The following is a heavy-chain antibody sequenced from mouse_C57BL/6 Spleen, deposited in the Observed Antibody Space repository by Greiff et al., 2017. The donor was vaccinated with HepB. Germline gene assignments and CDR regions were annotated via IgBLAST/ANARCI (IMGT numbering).Heavy chain of an antibody. D-gene: IGHD1-1*01. J-gene: IGHJ4*01. CDR3: ARWDYGSSYYAMDY. CDR2: IYPGSGST. V-gene: IGHV1-55*01. Sequence: QVHVKQSGAELVKPGASVKMSCKASGYTFTSYWITWVKQRPGQGLEWIGDIYPGSGSTNYNEKFKSKATLTVDTSSSTAYMQLSSLTSEDSAVYYCARWDYGSSYYAMDYWGQGTSVTVSS. CDR1: GYTFTSYW.